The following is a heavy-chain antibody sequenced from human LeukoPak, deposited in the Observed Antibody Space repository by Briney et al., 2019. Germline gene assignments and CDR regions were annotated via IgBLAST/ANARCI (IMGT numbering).Heavy chain of an antibody. CDR3: AKSLWGGFDY. V-gene: IGHV3-23*01. J-gene: IGHJ4*02. CDR2: ISGSGGST. Sequence: PGGSLRLSCAASGFTFSGYAMSWVRQAPGKGLEWVSGISGSGGSTYSADSVKGRFTISRDKSKNTLYLQMNSLRAEDTAVYYCAKSLWGGFDYWGQGTLVAVSS. D-gene: IGHD3-10*01. CDR1: GFTFSGYA.